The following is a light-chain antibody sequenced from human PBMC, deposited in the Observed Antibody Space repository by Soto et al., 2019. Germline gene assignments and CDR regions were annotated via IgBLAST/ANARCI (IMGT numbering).Light chain of an antibody. J-gene: IGLJ3*02. CDR1: SSDVGGYDY. CDR2: DVS. V-gene: IGLV2-11*01. Sequence: QSALTQPRSVSGSPGQSVTISCTGTSSDVGGYDYVSWYQQHPGKAPKLMIYDVSKRPSGVPDRFSGSKSGSTASLTISGLQVEDEADYCCSSYAGSYTWVFGGGTKVTVL. CDR3: SSYAGSYTWV.